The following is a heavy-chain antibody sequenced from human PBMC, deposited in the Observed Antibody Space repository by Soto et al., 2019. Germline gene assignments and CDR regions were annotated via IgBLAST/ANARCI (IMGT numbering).Heavy chain of an antibody. D-gene: IGHD2-2*01. CDR3: ARQRYQANWFDP. CDR2: IYYSGST. CDR1: GGSISSSSYY. Sequence: SETLSLTCTVSGGSISSSSYYWGWIRQPPGKGLEWIGSIYYSGSTYYNPSLKSRVTISVDTSKNQFSLKLSSVTAADTAVYYCARQRYQANWFDPWGQGTLVTSPQ. J-gene: IGHJ5*02. V-gene: IGHV4-39*01.